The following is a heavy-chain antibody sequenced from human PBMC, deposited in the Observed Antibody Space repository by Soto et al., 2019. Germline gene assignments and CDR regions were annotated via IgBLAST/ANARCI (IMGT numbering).Heavy chain of an antibody. CDR3: ARVARVRKMLYPSDY. D-gene: IGHD2-8*01. Sequence: ASVKVSCKASGYTFTSYGISWVRRAPGQGLEWMGWISAYNGNTNYAQKLQGRVTMTTDTSTSTAYMELRSLRSDDTAVYYCARVARVRKMLYPSDYWGQGTLVTVSS. CDR2: ISAYNGNT. CDR1: GYTFTSYG. V-gene: IGHV1-18*01. J-gene: IGHJ4*02.